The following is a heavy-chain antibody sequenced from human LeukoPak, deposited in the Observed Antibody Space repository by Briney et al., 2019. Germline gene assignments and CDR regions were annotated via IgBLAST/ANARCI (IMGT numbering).Heavy chain of an antibody. J-gene: IGHJ3*02. V-gene: IGHV1-69*13. CDR2: IIPIFGTA. D-gene: IGHD6-13*01. Sequence: SVKVSCKASGGTFSSYASSWVRQAPGQGLEWMGGIIPIFGTANYAQKFQGRVTITADESTSTAYMELSSLRSEDTAVYYCAGDNPRVKEQLVPNSFDIWGQGTMVTVSS. CDR1: GGTFSSYA. CDR3: AGDNPRVKEQLVPNSFDI.